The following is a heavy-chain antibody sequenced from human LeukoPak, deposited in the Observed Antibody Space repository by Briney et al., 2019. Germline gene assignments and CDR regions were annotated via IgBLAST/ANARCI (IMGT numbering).Heavy chain of an antibody. CDR1: GGSISSYY. J-gene: IGHJ6*03. CDR3: ARAHMITSYYYYYHMDV. D-gene: IGHD3-16*01. Sequence: PSETLSLTCTVSGGSISSYYWSWIRQPPGKGLEWIGFIYYSGSTTYNPSLKSRVTISVDTSKNQFSLKLSSVTAADTAVYYCARAHMITSYYYYYHMDVWGKGTTVTVSS. CDR2: IYYSGST. V-gene: IGHV4-59*01.